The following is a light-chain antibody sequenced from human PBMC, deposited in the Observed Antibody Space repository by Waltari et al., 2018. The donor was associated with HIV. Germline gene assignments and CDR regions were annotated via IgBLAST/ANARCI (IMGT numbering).Light chain of an antibody. CDR1: TNDLRTSNF. V-gene: IGLV2-14*01. CDR2: EVN. J-gene: IGLJ2*01. Sequence: QSALTPPASVSGSPGQSITISCTGPTNDLRTSNFLLWYQQSPRGAPKLLIFEVNSRPSGISDRFSGSKSGDTASLTISGLQAEDEAVYFCSSYTTRASVVFGGGTKLTVL. CDR3: SSYTTRASVV.